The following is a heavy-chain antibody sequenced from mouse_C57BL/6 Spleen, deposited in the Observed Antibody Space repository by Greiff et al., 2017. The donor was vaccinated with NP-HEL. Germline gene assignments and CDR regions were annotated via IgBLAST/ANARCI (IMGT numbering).Heavy chain of an antibody. J-gene: IGHJ4*01. D-gene: IGHD1-1*01. CDR1: GYTFTSYW. V-gene: IGHV1-59*01. Sequence: QVQLQQPGAELVRPGTSVKLSCKASGYTFTSYWMHWVKQRPGQGLEWIGVIDPSDSYTNYTQQFKGQATLTVDTSSSTAYMQLSSLTSEDSAVYYCARGYGSSYYAMDYWGQGTSVTVSS. CDR3: ARGYGSSYYAMDY. CDR2: IDPSDSYT.